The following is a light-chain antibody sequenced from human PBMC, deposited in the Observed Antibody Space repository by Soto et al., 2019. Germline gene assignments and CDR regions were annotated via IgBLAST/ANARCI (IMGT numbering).Light chain of an antibody. J-gene: IGLJ1*01. Sequence: QSVLTQPASVSGSPGQSITISCTGTSSDVGSYNYVSWYQQHPGKAPKLMIYEVNNRPAGVSQRFSGSKSGDTASLTISGLQAEEEDDYYCSSYAGGITFYVFGTGTKLTVL. CDR2: EVN. CDR1: SSDVGSYNY. CDR3: SSYAGGITFYV. V-gene: IGLV2-14*01.